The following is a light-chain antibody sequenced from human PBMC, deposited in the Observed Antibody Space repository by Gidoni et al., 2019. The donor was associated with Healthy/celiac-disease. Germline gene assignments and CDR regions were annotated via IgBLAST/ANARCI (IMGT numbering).Light chain of an antibody. V-gene: IGKV1-33*01. CDR1: QGMSNN. CDR2: DAS. CDR3: HQHDNLPPGKLT. Sequence: QMTQSPSPLSASLGDRVNITCPASQGMSNNLNWYQQQPGKAPNPLLYDASNLETAVPSRFSGSGSGTDFAFTLSSLQPEAIATSYCHQHDNLPPGKLTFGGGTKVEIK. J-gene: IGKJ4*01.